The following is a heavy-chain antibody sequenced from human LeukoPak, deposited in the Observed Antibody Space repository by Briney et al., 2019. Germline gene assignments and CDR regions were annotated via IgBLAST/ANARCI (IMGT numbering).Heavy chain of an antibody. CDR2: ISAYNGNT. Sequence: ASVKVSCKASGYTFTSYGISWVRQAPGQGLEWMGWISAYNGNTSYAQKLQGRVTMTTDTSTSTAYMELRSLRSDDTAVYYCARGQGVVVPAAGYYFDYWGQGTLVTVSS. V-gene: IGHV1-18*01. D-gene: IGHD2-2*01. J-gene: IGHJ4*01. CDR3: ARGQGVVVPAAGYYFDY. CDR1: GYTFTSYG.